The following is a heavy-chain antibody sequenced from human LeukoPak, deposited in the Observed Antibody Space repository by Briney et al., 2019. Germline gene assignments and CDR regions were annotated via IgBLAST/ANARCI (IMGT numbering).Heavy chain of an antibody. CDR1: GGSVSSGSYY. Sequence: SETLSLTCTVSGGSVSSGSYYWSWIRQPPGKGLEWIGYIYYSGSTNYNPSLKSRVTISVDTSENQFSLKLSSVTAADTAVYYCARVGAGTFDYWGQGTLVTVSS. D-gene: IGHD4/OR15-4a*01. J-gene: IGHJ4*02. CDR2: IYYSGST. V-gene: IGHV4-61*01. CDR3: ARVGAGTFDY.